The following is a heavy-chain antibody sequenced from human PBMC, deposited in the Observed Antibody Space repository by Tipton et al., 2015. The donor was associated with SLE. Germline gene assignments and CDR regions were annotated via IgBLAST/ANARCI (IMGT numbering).Heavy chain of an antibody. V-gene: IGHV3-33*06. J-gene: IGHJ4*02. CDR2: IWYDGSNK. Sequence: SLRLSCAASGFTFSSYGMHWVRQAPGKRLEWVAVIWYDGSNKYYADSVKGRFTISRDNSKNTLYLQMNSLRAEDTAVYYCAKEERIFGVVTNWGQGTLVTVSS. CDR1: GFTFSSYG. D-gene: IGHD3-3*01. CDR3: AKEERIFGVVTN.